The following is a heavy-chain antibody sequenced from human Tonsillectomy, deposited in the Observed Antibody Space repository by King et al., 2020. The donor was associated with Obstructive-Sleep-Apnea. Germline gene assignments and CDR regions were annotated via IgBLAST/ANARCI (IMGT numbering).Heavy chain of an antibody. D-gene: IGHD3-10*01. CDR1: GGSISSSTYY. CDR2: IYYSGST. Sequence: VQLQESGPGLVKPSETLSLTCTVSGGSISSSTYYWGWIRQPPGKGLEWIGSIYYSGSTYYSPSLKSRVTISVDTSKNQFSLKLSSVTAADTAVYYCARDRGEISGGMDVWGQGTTVTVSS. J-gene: IGHJ6*02. V-gene: IGHV4-39*07. CDR3: ARDRGEISGGMDV.